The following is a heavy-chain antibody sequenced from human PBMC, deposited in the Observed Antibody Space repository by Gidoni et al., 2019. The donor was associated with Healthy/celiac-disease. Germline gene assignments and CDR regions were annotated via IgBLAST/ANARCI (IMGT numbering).Heavy chain of an antibody. J-gene: IGHJ4*02. CDR3: TTGPYYYDSSGYYYYFDY. V-gene: IGHV3-15*01. CDR1: GFTFRNAW. CDR2: IKSKTDGGTT. D-gene: IGHD3-22*01. Sequence: EVQLVESGGGLVKPGGSLRLSCAASGFTFRNAWMSWVRQAPGKGLEWVGRIKSKTDGGTTDYAAPVKGRFTISRDDSKNTLYLQMNSLKTEDTAVYYCTTGPYYYDSSGYYYYFDYWGQGTLVTVSS.